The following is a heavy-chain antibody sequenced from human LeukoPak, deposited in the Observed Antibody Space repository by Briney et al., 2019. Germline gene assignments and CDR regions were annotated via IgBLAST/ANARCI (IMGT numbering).Heavy chain of an antibody. CDR2: IYTSGST. J-gene: IGHJ1*01. CDR1: GGSISSGSYY. D-gene: IGHD3-9*01. Sequence: PSETLSLTCTVSGGSISSGSYYWSWIRQPAGKGLEWIGRIYTSGSTNYNPSLKSRVTISVDTSKNQFSLKLSSVTAADTAVYYCARADFDWLLHRYFQHWGQGTLVTVSS. CDR3: ARADFDWLLHRYFQH. V-gene: IGHV4-61*02.